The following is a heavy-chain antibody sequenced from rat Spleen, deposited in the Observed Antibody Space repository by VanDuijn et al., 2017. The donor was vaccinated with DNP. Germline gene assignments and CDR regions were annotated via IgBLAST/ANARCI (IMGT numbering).Heavy chain of an antibody. D-gene: IGHD1-3*01. CDR2: MSPTTRSS. Sequence: EVQLVESGGDLVQPGRSLKLSCAASGFTFSNYDMAWVRQAPTKGLEWVACMSPTTRSSYYRDSVRGRFTVSRDDATSTLYLQMDSLRSEDTATYFCARHGRVTTVATYWYFDFWGPGTMVTVSS. V-gene: IGHV5S23*01. J-gene: IGHJ1*01. CDR3: ARHGRVTTVATYWYFDF. CDR1: GFTFSNYD.